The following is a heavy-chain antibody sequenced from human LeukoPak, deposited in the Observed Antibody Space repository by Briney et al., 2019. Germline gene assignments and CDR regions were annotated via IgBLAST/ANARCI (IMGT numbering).Heavy chain of an antibody. V-gene: IGHV3-30*18. CDR2: ISYDGSNK. Sequence: GGSLRLSCAASGFTFSSYGMHWVRQALGKGLEWVAVISYDGSNKYYADSVKGRFTISRDNSKNTLYLQMNSLRAEDTAVYYCAKSGGHCTDGVCYTPYFDYWGQGTLVTVSS. J-gene: IGHJ4*02. CDR3: AKSGGHCTDGVCYTPYFDY. CDR1: GFTFSSYG. D-gene: IGHD2-8*01.